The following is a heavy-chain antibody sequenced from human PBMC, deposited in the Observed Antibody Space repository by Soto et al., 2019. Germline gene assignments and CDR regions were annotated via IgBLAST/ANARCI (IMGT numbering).Heavy chain of an antibody. CDR3: ARALYYDILTGYYYFDY. J-gene: IGHJ4*02. D-gene: IGHD3-9*01. CDR1: GYTFTGYY. V-gene: IGHV1-2*04. Sequence: GASVKVSCKASGYTFTGYYIHWVRQAPGQGLEWMGWINPNSGGTNYAQKFQGWVTMTRDTSISTAYMELSRLRSDDTAVYYCARALYYDILTGYYYFDYWGQGTLVTVSS. CDR2: INPNSGGT.